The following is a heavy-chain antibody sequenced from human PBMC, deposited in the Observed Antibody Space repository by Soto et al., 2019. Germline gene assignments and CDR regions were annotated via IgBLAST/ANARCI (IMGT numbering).Heavy chain of an antibody. Sequence: PGGSLRLSCAASGFTFSSYAMSWVRQAPGKGLEWVSYISSSSSTIYYADSVKGRFTISRDNAKNSLYLQMNSLRAEDTAVYYCARVGSGRSRYYYYYMDVWGKGTTVTVSS. CDR3: ARVGSGRSRYYYYYMDV. D-gene: IGHD3-10*01. CDR1: GFTFSSYA. J-gene: IGHJ6*03. V-gene: IGHV3-48*01. CDR2: ISSSSSTI.